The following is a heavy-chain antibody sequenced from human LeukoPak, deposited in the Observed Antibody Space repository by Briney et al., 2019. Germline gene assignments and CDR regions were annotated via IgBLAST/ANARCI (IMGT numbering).Heavy chain of an antibody. V-gene: IGHV1-69*08. J-gene: IGHJ5*02. CDR3: ARVNLRGSNYNWFDP. D-gene: IGHD3-10*01. CDR1: GGTFLSHT. Sequence: SVKVPCKTSGGTFLSHTFSWVRQAPGQGLEWTGKITPVINTANYAQTFQGRVSIYADKSTTTVYMDLSGLRPDDTAVYYCARVNLRGSNYNWFDPWGQGTRVTVSS. CDR2: ITPVINTA.